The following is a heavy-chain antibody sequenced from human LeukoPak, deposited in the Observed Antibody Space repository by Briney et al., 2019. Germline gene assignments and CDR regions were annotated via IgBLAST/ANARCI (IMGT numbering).Heavy chain of an antibody. J-gene: IGHJ4*02. CDR1: GGSVSSGSYY. CDR3: ARGARGYFDY. Sequence: PSETLSLTCTVSGGSVSSGSYYWSWIRQPPGKGLEWIGFIHNSGSTKYNPSLMSRVTISVDTSKNQFSLKLSSVTAADTAVYYCARGARGYFDYWGQGTLVTVSS. CDR2: IHNSGST. V-gene: IGHV4-61*01.